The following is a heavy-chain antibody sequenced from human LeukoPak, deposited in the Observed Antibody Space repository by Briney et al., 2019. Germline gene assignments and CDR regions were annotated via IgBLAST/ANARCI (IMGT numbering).Heavy chain of an antibody. V-gene: IGHV3-30*02. J-gene: IGHJ6*02. Sequence: GGSLRLSCAASGFTFDNYAMSWVRQAPGKGLEWVAFIRYDGSNKYYADSVKGRFTISRDNSKNTLYLQMNSLRAEDTAVYYCAKDLTFVLRYFDWLSYYYYGMDVWGQGTTVTVSS. CDR1: GFTFDNYA. D-gene: IGHD3-9*01. CDR3: AKDLTFVLRYFDWLSYYYYGMDV. CDR2: IRYDGSNK.